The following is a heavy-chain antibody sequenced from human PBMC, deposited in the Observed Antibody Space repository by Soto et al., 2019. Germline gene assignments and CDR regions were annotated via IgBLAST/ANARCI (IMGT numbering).Heavy chain of an antibody. CDR3: ARYYYDSSGYYYFDY. Sequence: PSETLSLTCTVSGGSISSYYWSWIRQPPGKGLEWIGYIYYSGSTNYNPSLKSRVTISVDTSKNQFSLKLSSVTAADTAVYYCARYYYDSSGYYYFDYWGQGTLVTVSS. V-gene: IGHV4-59*01. CDR2: IYYSGST. CDR1: GGSISSYY. J-gene: IGHJ4*02. D-gene: IGHD3-22*01.